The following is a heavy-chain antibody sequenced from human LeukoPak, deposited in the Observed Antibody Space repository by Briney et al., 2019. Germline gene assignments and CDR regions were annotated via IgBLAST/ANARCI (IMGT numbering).Heavy chain of an antibody. V-gene: IGHV1-24*01. CDR1: GYTLTELS. CDR2: FDPEDGET. J-gene: IGHJ5*02. Sequence: ASVKVSCKVSGYTLTELSMHWVRQAPGQGLEWMGGFDPEDGETIYAQKFQGRVTMTEDTSTDTAYMELSSLRSEDTAVYYCATIVDSSSWYNNWFDPWGQGTLVTVSS. CDR3: ATIVDSSSWYNNWFDP. D-gene: IGHD6-13*01.